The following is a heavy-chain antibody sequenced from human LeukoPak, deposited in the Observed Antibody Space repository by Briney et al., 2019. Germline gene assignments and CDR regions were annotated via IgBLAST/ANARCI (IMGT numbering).Heavy chain of an antibody. CDR1: GFTFSSYS. V-gene: IGHV3-21*01. CDR2: ISSSSSYI. J-gene: IGHJ4*02. D-gene: IGHD3-3*01. CDR3: ARVSDGVALDY. Sequence: GSLRLSCAASGFTFSSYSMNWVRQAPGKRLEWVSSISSSSSYIYYADSVKGRFTISRDNAKNSLYLQMNSLRAEDTAVYYCARVSDGVALDYWGQGTLVTVSS.